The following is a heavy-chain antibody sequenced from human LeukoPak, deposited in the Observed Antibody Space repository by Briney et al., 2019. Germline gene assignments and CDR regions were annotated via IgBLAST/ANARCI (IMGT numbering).Heavy chain of an antibody. CDR2: INPNSGGT. V-gene: IGHV1-2*02. J-gene: IGHJ4*02. CDR1: GYTFTGYY. Sequence: ASVKVSCKASGYTFTGYYMHWVRQAPGQGLEWMGWINPNSGGTDYAQKFQGRVTMTRDTSISTAYMELSRLRSDDTAVYYCARLDTVAADIDYWGQGTLVTVSS. D-gene: IGHD5-12*01. CDR3: ARLDTVAADIDY.